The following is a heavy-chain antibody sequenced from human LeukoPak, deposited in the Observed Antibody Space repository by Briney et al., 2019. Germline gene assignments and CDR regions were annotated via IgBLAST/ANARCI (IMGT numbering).Heavy chain of an antibody. D-gene: IGHD2-15*01. CDR1: GFTFSSYE. CDR3: ARERAATPDY. Sequence: GGALRLSCAASGFTFSSYEMNWGRQAPGKGLERVSYISSSGRTIYYTHSVRGRFTISRDNDKNSLSLQMNSLRAEDTAVYCCARERAATPDYWGQGTLVTVSS. J-gene: IGHJ4*02. V-gene: IGHV3-48*03. CDR2: ISSSGRTI.